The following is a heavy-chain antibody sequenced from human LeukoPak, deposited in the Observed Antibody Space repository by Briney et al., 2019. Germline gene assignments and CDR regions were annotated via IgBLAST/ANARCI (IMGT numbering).Heavy chain of an antibody. V-gene: IGHV3-7*02. J-gene: IGHJ3*02. CDR1: GFTFSNYW. CDR3: ARTAGYSSIVFDI. CDR2: IKQDGSEK. D-gene: IGHD2-2*01. Sequence: GGSLRLSCAASGFTFSNYWMSWVRQAPGKGLEWVANIKQDGSEKYYVDSVKGRFTISRDNAENSLYLQMNSLRAEDTAVYNCARTAGYSSIVFDIWGQGTMVTVSS.